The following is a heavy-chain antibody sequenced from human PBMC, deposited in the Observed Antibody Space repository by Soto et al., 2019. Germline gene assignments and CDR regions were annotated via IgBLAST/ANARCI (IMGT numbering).Heavy chain of an antibody. CDR2: IIPIFGTA. D-gene: IGHD3-22*01. J-gene: IGHJ4*02. V-gene: IGHV1-69*01. CDR1: GGTFSSYA. Sequence: QVQLVQSGAEVKKPGSSVKVSCKASGGTFSSYAISWVRQAPGQGLEWMGGIIPIFGTANYAQKFQGRVTITADESTSTAYMELSSLRSEDTAVYYCARDSGYYDSSGYYYVGVEGYWGQGTLVTVSS. CDR3: ARDSGYYDSSGYYYVGVEGY.